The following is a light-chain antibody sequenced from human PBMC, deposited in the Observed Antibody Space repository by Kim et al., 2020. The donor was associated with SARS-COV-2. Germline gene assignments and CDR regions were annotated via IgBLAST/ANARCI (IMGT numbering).Light chain of an antibody. Sequence: EIVLTQSPGTLSLSPGERATLSCRASQSVSNNYLAWYQQKPGQAPRLLIYAASSRATGIPDRFSGGWSGTDFTLTISRLEPEDFAVYYCQQHGSSPWAFGQGTKVEIK. CDR3: QQHGSSPWA. CDR1: QSVSNNY. CDR2: AAS. V-gene: IGKV3-20*01. J-gene: IGKJ1*01.